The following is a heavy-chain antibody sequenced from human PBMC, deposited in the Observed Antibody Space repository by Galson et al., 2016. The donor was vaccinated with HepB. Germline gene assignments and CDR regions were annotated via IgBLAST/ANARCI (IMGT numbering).Heavy chain of an antibody. J-gene: IGHJ4*02. CDR3: ARVQYDFSSGFRPAISFFDD. V-gene: IGHV4-59*02. Sequence: SETLSLTCTVSSDSVTSYYWSWIRQPPGEGLEWIGSGHYSGSSNYNPSLESRVTISVDRSKNQFSLKLNSVTAADTAVYFCARVQYDFSSGFRPAISFFDDWGPGTLVTVSS. D-gene: IGHD3-3*01. CDR2: GHYSGSS. CDR1: SDSVTSYY.